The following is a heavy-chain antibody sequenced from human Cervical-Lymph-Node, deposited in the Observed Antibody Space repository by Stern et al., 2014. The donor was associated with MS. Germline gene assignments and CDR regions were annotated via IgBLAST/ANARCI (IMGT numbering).Heavy chain of an antibody. V-gene: IGHV4-4*02. CDR1: GDSISSSNW. CDR2: IYHAGTT. D-gene: IGHD6-13*01. Sequence: QMQLVQSGPGLVKPSGTLSLTCAVSGDSISSSNWWSWVRQSPGKGLEWVGDIYHAGTTNYNSTLKSRLTISADNSKNQFSLKLTSVTAADTAVYYCVRALGSSSFRYWFDPWGQGTLVIVSS. J-gene: IGHJ5*02. CDR3: VRALGSSSFRYWFDP.